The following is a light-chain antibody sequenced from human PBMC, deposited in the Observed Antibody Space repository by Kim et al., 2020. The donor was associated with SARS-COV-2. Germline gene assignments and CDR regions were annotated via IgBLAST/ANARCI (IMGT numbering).Light chain of an antibody. J-gene: IGLJ1*01. CDR3: SSSTSSYTYV. CDR2: DVT. V-gene: IGLV2-14*03. Sequence: QSALTQPASVSWSPGQSVTISCTGTSSDVGGYNYVSWYQHHPGKAPKLMIYDVTKRPSGVSNRFSGSKSGNTASLTISGLQAEDEADYYCSSSTSSYTYVFGTGTKVTVL. CDR1: SSDVGGYNY.